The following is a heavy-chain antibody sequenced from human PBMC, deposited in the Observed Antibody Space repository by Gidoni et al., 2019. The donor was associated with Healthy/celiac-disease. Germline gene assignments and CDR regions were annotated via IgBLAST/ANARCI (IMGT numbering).Heavy chain of an antibody. CDR1: GYSFTNYW. Sequence: EVQLVQSAAEVRKPGASLKLSCKASGYSFTNYWIGWVRQMPGKGLEWMGIIYPGDSDTKYSPSFQGQVTISADKSTSTAYLQWSSLKASDTAIYYCARQYMCDYWGQGTLVTVSS. CDR2: IYPGDSDT. V-gene: IGHV5-51*01. J-gene: IGHJ4*02. D-gene: IGHD1-20*01. CDR3: ARQYMCDY.